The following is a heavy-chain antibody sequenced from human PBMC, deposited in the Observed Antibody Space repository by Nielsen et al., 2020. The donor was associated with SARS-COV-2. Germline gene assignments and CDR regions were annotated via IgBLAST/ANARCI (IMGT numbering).Heavy chain of an antibody. D-gene: IGHD6-13*01. V-gene: IGHV4-31*03. CDR3: ARDEGREAWYPLY. CDR1: GGSISSGGYY. CDR2: IYYSGST. Sequence: SETLSLTCTVSGGSISSGGYYWSWIRQHPGKGLEWIGYIYYSGSTYYNPSLKSRVTISVDTSKNQFSLKLSSVTAADTAVDYCARDEGREAWYPLYWGQGTLVTVSS. J-gene: IGHJ4*02.